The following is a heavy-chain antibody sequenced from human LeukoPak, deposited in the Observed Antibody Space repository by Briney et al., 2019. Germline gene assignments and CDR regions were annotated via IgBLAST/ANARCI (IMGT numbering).Heavy chain of an antibody. V-gene: IGHV3-15*05. CDR1: GFTFSNAW. J-gene: IGHJ4*02. D-gene: IGHD1-14*01. Sequence: GGSLRLSCAASGFTFSNAWMSWVRQAPGKGLEWVGRIKSKADGGTTDYAAPVKGRFTISRDDSRNTLYLQMNSLTAEDTALYYCARDFGGSRIQPGSDFWGQGSLVIVSS. CDR3: ARDFGGSRIQPGSDF. CDR2: IKSKADGGTT.